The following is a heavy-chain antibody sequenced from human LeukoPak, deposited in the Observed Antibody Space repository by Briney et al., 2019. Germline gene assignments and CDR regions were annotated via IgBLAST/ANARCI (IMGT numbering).Heavy chain of an antibody. Sequence: GESLRLSCAASGFTFSSYWMSWVRQAPGKGLEWVANIKQDGSEKYYVDSVKGRFTISRDNAKNSLYLQMNSLRAEDTAVCYCARDQTYYDFWSGYDWGQGTLVTASS. CDR3: ARDQTYYDFWSGYD. CDR1: GFTFSSYW. V-gene: IGHV3-7*01. J-gene: IGHJ4*02. D-gene: IGHD3-3*01. CDR2: IKQDGSEK.